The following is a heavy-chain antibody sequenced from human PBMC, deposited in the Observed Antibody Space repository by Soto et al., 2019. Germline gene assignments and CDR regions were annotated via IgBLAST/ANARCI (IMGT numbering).Heavy chain of an antibody. CDR1: GFTFSSYG. D-gene: IGHD5-18*01. J-gene: IGHJ3*02. V-gene: IGHV3-33*01. CDR3: ARPARRRTYSYDAFDI. Sequence: GGSLRLSCAASGFTFSSYGMHWVRQAPGKGLEWVAVIWYDGSNKYYADSVKGRFTISRDNSKNTLYLQMNSLRAEDTAVYYCARPARRRTYSYDAFDIWGQGTMVTVSS. CDR2: IWYDGSNK.